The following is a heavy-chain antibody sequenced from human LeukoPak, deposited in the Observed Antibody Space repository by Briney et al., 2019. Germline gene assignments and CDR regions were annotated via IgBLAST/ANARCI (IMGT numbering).Heavy chain of an antibody. CDR3: ARGLVATGEVAYCGGDCYYYFDY. D-gene: IGHD2-21*02. CDR1: GGSISSGSYY. Sequence: SQTLSLTCTVSGGSISSGSYYWSWIRQPAGKGLEWIGRIYTTGSTKYNASLKSRVTISVDTSKNQFSLKLSSVTAADTAVYYCARGLVATGEVAYCGGDCYYYFDYWGQGTLVTVSS. J-gene: IGHJ4*02. V-gene: IGHV4-61*02. CDR2: IYTTGST.